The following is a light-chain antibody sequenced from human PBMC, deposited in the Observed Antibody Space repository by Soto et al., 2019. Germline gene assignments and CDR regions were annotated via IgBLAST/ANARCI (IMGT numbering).Light chain of an antibody. CDR3: QQSYSIRPT. CDR2: AAS. Sequence: DIQMTQSPSSLSASVGDRGTITCRASQSIGVYLNWYQQRPGKAPNLLIHAASSLQSGVPSRFSGSGSGTDFTLTITSLQPEDFATFYCQQSYSIRPTFGQWTKVDIK. J-gene: IGKJ1*01. V-gene: IGKV1-39*01. CDR1: QSIGVY.